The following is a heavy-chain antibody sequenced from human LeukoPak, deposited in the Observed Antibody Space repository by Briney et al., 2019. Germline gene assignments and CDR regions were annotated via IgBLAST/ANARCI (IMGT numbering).Heavy chain of an antibody. CDR3: AKDRHCSRGVCYLED. V-gene: IGHV3-23*01. Sequence: GGSLRLSCATSGFAFSNYAMSWVRQAPGKGPEWVSGISGNGGRTYYADSVKGRFIISRDNSNSTVSLQVKSLRAEDTAVYYCAKDRHCSRGVCYLEDWGQGTLVTVSS. CDR2: ISGNGGRT. CDR1: GFAFSNYA. D-gene: IGHD2-15*01. J-gene: IGHJ4*02.